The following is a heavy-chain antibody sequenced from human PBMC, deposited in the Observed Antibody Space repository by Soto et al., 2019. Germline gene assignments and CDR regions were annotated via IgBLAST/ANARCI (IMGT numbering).Heavy chain of an antibody. CDR2: ISYDGSNK. CDR3: ARPTRYSGSYEWLGRSNGGYYFDY. D-gene: IGHD1-26*01. V-gene: IGHV3-30-3*01. J-gene: IGHJ4*02. CDR1: GFTFSSYA. Sequence: QVQLVESGGGVVQPGRSLRLSCAASGFTFSSYAMHWVRQAPGKGLEWVAVISYDGSNKYYADSVKGRFTISRDNSKNTLYLQMNSLRAEDTAVYYCARPTRYSGSYEWLGRSNGGYYFDYWGQGTLVTVSS.